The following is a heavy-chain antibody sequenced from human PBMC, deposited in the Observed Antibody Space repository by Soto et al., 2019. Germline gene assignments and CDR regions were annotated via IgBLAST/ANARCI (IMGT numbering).Heavy chain of an antibody. CDR1: GFSLSTSGVA. CDR2: VYWDDDK. Sequence: QITLKESGPTLVKPAQTLTLTCTFSGFSLSTSGVAVGWLRQPPGKAPEWLALVYWDDDKRYSPSLKSRLTTAKDTSKNQVVLTMTNMEPVDTATYYCAHRPITFMASGFDPWGQGIPVTVSS. CDR3: AHRPITFMASGFDP. D-gene: IGHD3-16*01. V-gene: IGHV2-5*02. J-gene: IGHJ5*02.